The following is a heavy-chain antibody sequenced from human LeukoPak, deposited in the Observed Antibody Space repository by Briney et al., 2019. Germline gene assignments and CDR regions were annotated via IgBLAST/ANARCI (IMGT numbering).Heavy chain of an antibody. Sequence: SETLSLTCAVYGGSFSGYYWSWIRQPPGKGLEWIGEINHSGSTNYNPSLKSRVTISVDRSKNQFSLKLSSVTAADTAVYYCARVCGDYVGAFDIWGQGTMVTVSS. CDR2: INHSGST. V-gene: IGHV4-34*01. D-gene: IGHD4-17*01. CDR3: ARVCGDYVGAFDI. J-gene: IGHJ3*02. CDR1: GGSFSGYY.